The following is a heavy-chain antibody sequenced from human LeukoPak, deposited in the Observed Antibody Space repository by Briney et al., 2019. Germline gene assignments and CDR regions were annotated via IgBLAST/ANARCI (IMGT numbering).Heavy chain of an antibody. CDR3: ATGYNSGWSDY. CDR1: GGFISNYY. Sequence: QVQLQEAGPRLVKPSETLSLICTVSGGFISNYYWNWIRQPPGKGLEWIGYIHYSGRSKYNPSLKSRVTMSVDTPKNQFSLKLSSVTAADTAVYYCATGYNSGWSDYWGQGTLVTVSS. J-gene: IGHJ4*02. D-gene: IGHD6-19*01. CDR2: IHYSGRS. V-gene: IGHV4-59*01.